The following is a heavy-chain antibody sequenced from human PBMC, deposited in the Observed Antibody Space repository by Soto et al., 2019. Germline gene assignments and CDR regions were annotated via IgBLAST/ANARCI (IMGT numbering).Heavy chain of an antibody. J-gene: IGHJ6*02. Sequence: QVQLVQSGAEVKKPGASVTVSCKASGYTFTKYGISLVRQAPGQGLEGMGWISAQNGNKNYAQKLQGRVTMTTDTSTTTAYMELTNLISDDTAVYYCARDRNYYYGMDVWGQGTTVTVSS. CDR1: GYTFTKYG. CDR2: ISAQNGNK. CDR3: ARDRNYYYGMDV. V-gene: IGHV1-18*01.